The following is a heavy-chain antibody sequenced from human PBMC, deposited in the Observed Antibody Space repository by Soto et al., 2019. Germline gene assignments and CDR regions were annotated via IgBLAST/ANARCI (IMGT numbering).Heavy chain of an antibody. CDR1: GFTVSSNY. CDR3: ARVRGYYTLYYYYGMDV. CDR2: IYSDGST. V-gene: IGHV3-53*01. Sequence: GSLRLSCAASGFTVSSNYMSWVRQAPGKGLEWVSVIYSDGSTYYADSVKGRFTISRDNSKNTLYLQMNSLRAEDTAVYYCARVRGYYTLYYYYGMDVWGQGTTVTVSS. D-gene: IGHD3-3*01. J-gene: IGHJ6*02.